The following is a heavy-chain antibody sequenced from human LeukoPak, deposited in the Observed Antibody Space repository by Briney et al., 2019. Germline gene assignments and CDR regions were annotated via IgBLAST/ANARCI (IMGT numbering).Heavy chain of an antibody. Sequence: AGGSLRLSCAASGFTFSSYAMHWVRQAPGKGLEWVAVISYDGSNKYYADSVKGRFTVSRDNSKNTLYLQMNSLRAEDTALYHCARAHYCSSTSCTSWFDPWGQGTLVTVSS. CDR2: ISYDGSNK. CDR1: GFTFSSYA. J-gene: IGHJ5*02. D-gene: IGHD2-2*01. V-gene: IGHV3-30-3*01. CDR3: ARAHYCSSTSCTSWFDP.